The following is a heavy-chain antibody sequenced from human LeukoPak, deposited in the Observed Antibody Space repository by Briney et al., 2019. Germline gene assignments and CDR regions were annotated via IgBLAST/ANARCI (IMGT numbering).Heavy chain of an antibody. Sequence: GGSLRLSCAASGFTVNTYDMHWVRQAPGQGPEWIAYFGISGTIYYADSVRGRFTISRNNARNSLFLQMNSLRIDDTAIYYCAGYGFYPYWGQGTPVTVSS. CDR2: FGISGTI. CDR1: GFTVNTYD. V-gene: IGHV3-48*01. CDR3: AGYGFYPY. D-gene: IGHD5/OR15-5a*01. J-gene: IGHJ4*02.